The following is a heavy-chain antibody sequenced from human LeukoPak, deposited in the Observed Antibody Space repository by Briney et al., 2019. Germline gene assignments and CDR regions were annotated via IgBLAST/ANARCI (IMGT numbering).Heavy chain of an antibody. V-gene: IGHV4-39*07. CDR2: IYYSGST. Sequence: PGGSLRLSCAASGFTVSSNYMSWVRQAPGKGLEWIGSIYYSGSTYYNPSLKSPVTISVDTSKNQFSLKLSSVTAADTAVYYCARKANGIAVAANWGQGTLVTVSS. D-gene: IGHD6-19*01. CDR1: GFTVSSNY. CDR3: ARKANGIAVAAN. J-gene: IGHJ4*02.